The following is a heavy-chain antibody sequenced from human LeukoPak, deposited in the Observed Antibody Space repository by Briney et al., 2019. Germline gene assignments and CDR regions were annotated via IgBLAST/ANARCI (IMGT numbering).Heavy chain of an antibody. CDR3: AGAKDYGDYVFDY. Sequence: GASVKVSCKASGYTFTGYYMHWVRQAPGQGLEWMGRINPNSGGTNYAQKFQGRVTMTRDTSISTAYMELSRLRSDDTAVYYCAGAKDYGDYVFDYWGQGTLVTVSS. CDR2: INPNSGGT. V-gene: IGHV1-2*06. CDR1: GYTFTGYY. D-gene: IGHD4-17*01. J-gene: IGHJ4*02.